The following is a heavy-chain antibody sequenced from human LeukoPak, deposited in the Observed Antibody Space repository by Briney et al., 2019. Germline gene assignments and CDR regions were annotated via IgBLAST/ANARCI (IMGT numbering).Heavy chain of an antibody. D-gene: IGHD2-15*01. CDR3: TTDAEDIVVVVAATHAEYFQH. Sequence: GGSLRLSCAASGFTFSNAWMSWVRQAPGKGLEWVGRIKSKTDGGTTDYAAPVKGRFTISRDDSKNTLYLQMNSLKTEDTAVYYCTTDAEDIVVVVAATHAEYFQHWGQGTLVTVSS. J-gene: IGHJ1*01. V-gene: IGHV3-15*01. CDR1: GFTFSNAW. CDR2: IKSKTDGGTT.